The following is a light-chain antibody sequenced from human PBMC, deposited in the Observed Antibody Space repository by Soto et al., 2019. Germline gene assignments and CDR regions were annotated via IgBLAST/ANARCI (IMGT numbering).Light chain of an antibody. CDR1: QGISNY. Sequence: DIQMTLSPSSLSAAVGDRVTITCRARQGISNYLAWYQQKPEKVPKLLIYAASTLQSGVPSPFSGSRSGTDISLTISSLELGEVATYDYQEYNSAPRVTFGPGPKVDIK. CDR3: QEYNSAPRVT. V-gene: IGKV1-27*01. CDR2: AAS. J-gene: IGKJ3*01.